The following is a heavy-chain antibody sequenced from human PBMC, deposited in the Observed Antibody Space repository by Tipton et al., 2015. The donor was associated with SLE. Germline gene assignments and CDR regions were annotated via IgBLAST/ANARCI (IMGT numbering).Heavy chain of an antibody. Sequence: PSLTCTVSGASISTYYWSWIRQPPGKGLEWIGYIYYSGSTNNNPSLKSRVTISVDTSKNQFSLKLTSVTAADTAVYYCARGGSWFDSWGQGTPVTVSS. J-gene: IGHJ5*01. CDR2: IYYSGST. V-gene: IGHV4-59*01. CDR1: GASISTYY. D-gene: IGHD3-10*01. CDR3: ARGGSWFDS.